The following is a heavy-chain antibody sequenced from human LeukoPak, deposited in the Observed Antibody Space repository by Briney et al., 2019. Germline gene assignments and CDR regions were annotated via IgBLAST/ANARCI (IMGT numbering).Heavy chain of an antibody. CDR2: IYYSGST. D-gene: IGHD5-12*01. CDR1: GGSVSSGSHY. J-gene: IGHJ4*02. CDR3: AREYSGYDGTQFDY. Sequence: SETLSLTRTVSGGSVSSGSHYWSWIRQPPGKGLEWIGYIYYSGSTNYNPSLKSRVTMSVDTSKNQFSLKLRSVTAADTAVYYCAREYSGYDGTQFDYWGQGTLVTVSS. V-gene: IGHV4-61*01.